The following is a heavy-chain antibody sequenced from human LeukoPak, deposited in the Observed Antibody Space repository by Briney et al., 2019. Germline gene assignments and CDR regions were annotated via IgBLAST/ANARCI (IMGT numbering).Heavy chain of an antibody. CDR2: IYYSGST. V-gene: IGHV4-31*03. CDR1: GGSISSGGYY. J-gene: IGHJ5*02. CDR3: ARASYYYDSSGYYFTWFDP. D-gene: IGHD3-22*01. Sequence: SETLSLTCTVSGGSISSGGYYWSWIRQHPGKGLEWIGYIYYSGSTYYNPSLKSRVTISVDTSKNQFSLKLSSVTAADTAVYYCARASYYYDSSGYYFTWFDPWGQGTLVTVSS.